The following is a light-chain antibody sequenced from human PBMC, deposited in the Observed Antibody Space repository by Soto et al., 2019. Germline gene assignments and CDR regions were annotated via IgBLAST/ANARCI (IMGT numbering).Light chain of an antibody. CDR3: QSYDSSLSGYV. CDR2: ANT. Sequence: QSGLTQPPSVSGAPGQRVTISCTGSSSNIGAGFDVHWYQQLPGTAPRLLIYANTKRPSGVPDRFSGSRSGTSISLAITGLRAEDEADYFCQSYDSSLSGYVFGTGTKVTVL. J-gene: IGLJ1*01. CDR1: SSNIGAGFD. V-gene: IGLV1-40*01.